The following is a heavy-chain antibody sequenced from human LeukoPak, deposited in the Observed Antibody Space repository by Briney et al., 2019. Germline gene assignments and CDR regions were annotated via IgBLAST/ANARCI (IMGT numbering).Heavy chain of an antibody. CDR2: INPNSGGT. CDR1: GYTFTGYY. V-gene: IGHV1-2*02. D-gene: IGHD4-11*01. CDR3: ARDPYSNYVPFDY. J-gene: IGHJ4*02. Sequence: GASVKVSCKASGYTFTGYYMHWVRQAPGQGLEWMGWINPNSGGTNYAQKFQGRVTMTRDTSISTAYMELSRLRSDDTAVYYCARDPYSNYVPFDYWGQETLVTVSS.